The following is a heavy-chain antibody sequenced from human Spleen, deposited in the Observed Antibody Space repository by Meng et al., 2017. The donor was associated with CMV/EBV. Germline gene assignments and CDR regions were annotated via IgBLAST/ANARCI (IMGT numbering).Heavy chain of an antibody. J-gene: IGHJ4*02. V-gene: IGHV3-23*01. CDR3: ARGESSGYLDY. D-gene: IGHD3-22*01. CDR2: TTGRDSTT. CDR1: GFTLSSYA. Sequence: GGSLRLSCVASGFTLSSYALSWVRQAPGKGLQWVSSTTGRDSTTYFADSVKGRFTIFRDNSENTLFLQMNGLRAEDTAVYYCARGESSGYLDYWGQGTLVTVSS.